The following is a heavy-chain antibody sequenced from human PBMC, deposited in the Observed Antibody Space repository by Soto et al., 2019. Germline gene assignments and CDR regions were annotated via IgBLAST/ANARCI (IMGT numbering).Heavy chain of an antibody. J-gene: IGHJ4*02. CDR2: IKSNSDGGTT. CDR3: TTTREF. CDR1: GFNFTNAW. V-gene: IGHV3-15*01. D-gene: IGHD3-10*01. Sequence: GSLRLSCAASGFNFTNAWMSWVRQAPGKGLEWVGRIKSNSDGGTTDNAAPVKGRFTISRDDSENTVYLQMNSLKTEDTAVYYCTTTREFWGRGTLVTVSS.